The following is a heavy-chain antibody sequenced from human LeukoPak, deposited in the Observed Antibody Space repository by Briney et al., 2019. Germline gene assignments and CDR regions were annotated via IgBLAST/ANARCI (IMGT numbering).Heavy chain of an antibody. Sequence: SGGSLRLSCAASGFTFSNYGMHWVRQAPGKGLEWVAFIRYDGDDKLYADSVKGRFTISRDSSKNTLYLQMNSLGPEDTAVFYCARESTTYRVYGLDAFDVWGQGTVVTVSS. CDR1: GFTFSNYG. CDR3: ARESTTYRVYGLDAFDV. V-gene: IGHV3-30*02. CDR2: IRYDGDDK. J-gene: IGHJ3*01. D-gene: IGHD5/OR15-5a*01.